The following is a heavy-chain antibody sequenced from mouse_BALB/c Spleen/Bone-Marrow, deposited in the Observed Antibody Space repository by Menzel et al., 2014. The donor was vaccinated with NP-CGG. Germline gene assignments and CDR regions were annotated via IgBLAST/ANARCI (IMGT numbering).Heavy chain of an antibody. Sequence: VQLQQSGAELVRPGASVKLSCKASGYTFTNNWINWVKQRPGQGLEWIGNIYPSDSYTNYNQKFKDKATLTVDKSSSTAYMQLSSPTSEDSAVYYCTRGSXXVXYAMDYWGQGASVTVSS. J-gene: IGHJ4*01. CDR3: TRGSXXVXYAMDY. CDR2: IYPSDSYT. D-gene: IGHD1-1*01. V-gene: IGHV1S126*01. CDR1: GYTFTNNW.